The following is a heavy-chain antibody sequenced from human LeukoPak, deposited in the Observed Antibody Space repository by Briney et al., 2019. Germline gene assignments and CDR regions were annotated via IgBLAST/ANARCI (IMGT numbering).Heavy chain of an antibody. Sequence: GGSLRLSCAASGFTFDDYAMHWVRQTPGKGLEWVSLITWDGGSTYYADSVKGRFTISRDNTKNSLYLQMNSLRAEDTAVYYCAKDDGWVQYANWGQGTLVTVSS. CDR3: AKDDGWVQYAN. D-gene: IGHD5-24*01. V-gene: IGHV3-43D*03. CDR1: GFTFDDYA. J-gene: IGHJ4*02. CDR2: ITWDGGST.